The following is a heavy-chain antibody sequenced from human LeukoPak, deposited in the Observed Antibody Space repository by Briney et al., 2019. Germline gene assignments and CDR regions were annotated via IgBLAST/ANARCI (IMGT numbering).Heavy chain of an antibody. CDR3: ARDYRGYGSGAPFDS. CDR2: IYYTGST. Sequence: PSETLSLTCTVSGGSISSGNYYWAWIRQPPGKGLEWIGSIYYTGSTYYNPSLKSRVTISVDTSKNQFSPKLSSVTAADTAVYYCARDYRGYGSGAPFDSWGQGLLVAVSS. CDR1: GGSISSGNYY. D-gene: IGHD3-10*01. J-gene: IGHJ4*02. V-gene: IGHV4-39*07.